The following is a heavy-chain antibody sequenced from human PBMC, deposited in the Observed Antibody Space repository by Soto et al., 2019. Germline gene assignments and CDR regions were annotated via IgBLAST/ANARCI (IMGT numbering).Heavy chain of an antibody. CDR3: GRVGRIYGSSHFDS. Sequence: ETRSLTCIVFPYSVSDGCSWGWIRQPPGKGLEWLGNVFHTVRIFYNPALKTRVTMSVEASKNRFTLTLTSVTAADTAVYFCGRVGRIYGSSHFDSWGQGTLVTVSS. CDR2: VFHTVRI. J-gene: IGHJ4*02. CDR1: PYSVSDGCS. V-gene: IGHV4-38-2*02. D-gene: IGHD6-6*01.